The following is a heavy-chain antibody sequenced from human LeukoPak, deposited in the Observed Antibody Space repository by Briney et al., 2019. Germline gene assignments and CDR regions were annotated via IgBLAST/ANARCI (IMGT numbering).Heavy chain of an antibody. CDR2: ISGSGGST. V-gene: IGHV3-23*01. CDR3: AKVLLGYEI. CDR1: GVTFSGFA. Sequence: PGGSLRLSCAASGVTFSGFAMSWVRQAPGKGLEWVSAISGSGGSTYYADSVKGRFTISRDNSKNTLYLQMNSLRAEDTAVYYCAKVLLGYEIGGQGTLVTVSS. J-gene: IGHJ4*02. D-gene: IGHD2/OR15-2a*01.